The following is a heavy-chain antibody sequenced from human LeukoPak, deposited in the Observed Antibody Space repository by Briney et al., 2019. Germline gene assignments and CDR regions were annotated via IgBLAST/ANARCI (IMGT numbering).Heavy chain of an antibody. J-gene: IGHJ6*02. Sequence: PSETLSLTCTVSGGSISTYYWNWIRQSPGKGLEWIGFIYYTGNTNYNPSLKSRVTMAVDTSKNQFSLKLYSVTAADTAVYYCARKPVGANYGMDVWGQGTTVTVSS. CDR2: IYYTGNT. D-gene: IGHD1-26*01. CDR1: GGSISTYY. V-gene: IGHV4-59*01. CDR3: ARKPVGANYGMDV.